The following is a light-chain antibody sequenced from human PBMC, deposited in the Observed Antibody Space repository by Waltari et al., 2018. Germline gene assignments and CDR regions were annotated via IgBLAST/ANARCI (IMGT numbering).Light chain of an antibody. CDR3: HQYNYWPPAYT. CDR2: ATS. V-gene: IGKV1-39*01. CDR1: QNIGHY. J-gene: IGKJ2*01. Sequence: DIQMTQSPSSLSSSLGDRVTITCRASQNIGHYLNWFQQRPGKAPKLLIFATSGLQSGVPPRFSGSGSGTDFTLTISSLQPEDFGVYYCHQYNYWPPAYTFGQGTKLEIK.